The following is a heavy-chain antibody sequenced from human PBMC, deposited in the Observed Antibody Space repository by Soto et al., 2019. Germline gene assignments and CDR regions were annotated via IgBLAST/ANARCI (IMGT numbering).Heavy chain of an antibody. CDR3: ARESLGPFDY. J-gene: IGHJ4*02. Sequence: PGVSLRLSCAASGFSFSISPMHWVRQAPGKGPEWVALISYDGTNKFYADSVKGRFTISRDNSKNTLYLQMNSLRPEDAAVYYCARESLGPFDYWGQGTQVTVSS. CDR2: ISYDGTNK. CDR1: GFSFSISP. V-gene: IGHV3-30-3*01.